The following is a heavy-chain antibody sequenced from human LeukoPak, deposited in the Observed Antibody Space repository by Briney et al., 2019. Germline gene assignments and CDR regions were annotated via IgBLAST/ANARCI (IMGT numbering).Heavy chain of an antibody. CDR1: GFTFSSYS. Sequence: GGSLRLSCAASGFTFSSYSMNWVRQAPGKGLEWVSSISSSSSYIYYADSVKGRFTTSRDNAKNSLYLQMNSLRAEDTAVYYCARDGMTYYDILTGDFDYWGQGTLVTVSS. V-gene: IGHV3-21*01. D-gene: IGHD3-9*01. J-gene: IGHJ4*02. CDR3: ARDGMTYYDILTGDFDY. CDR2: ISSSSSYI.